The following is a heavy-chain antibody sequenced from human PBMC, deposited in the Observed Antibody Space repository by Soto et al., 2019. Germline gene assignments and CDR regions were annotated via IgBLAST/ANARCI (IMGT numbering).Heavy chain of an antibody. D-gene: IGHD5-18*01. V-gene: IGHV3-30*18. CDR2: ISHDGTVK. CDR1: RFTFSNYG. J-gene: IGHJ4*02. CDR3: AKERDTRSSSCFDS. Sequence: PGGSLRLSCAASRFTFSNYGMQWVRQAPGKGLEWGAVISHDGTVKYYADSVRGRFTISRDNFQNTLDLQMDSLRAEDTAVYYCAKERDTRSSSCFDSWGQGTLVTVSS.